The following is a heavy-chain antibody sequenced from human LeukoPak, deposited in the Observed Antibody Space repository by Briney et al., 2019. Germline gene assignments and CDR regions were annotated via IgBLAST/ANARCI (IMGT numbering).Heavy chain of an antibody. CDR3: AMVAAPRYAFVF. D-gene: IGHD2-15*01. V-gene: IGHV1-58*01. CDR2: IVVGSGNT. Sequence: GASVKVSCKASGFTFTSSAVQWVRQARGQRLEWIGWIVVGSGNTNYAQKFQERVTITRDMSTSTAYMELSSLRSEDTAVYYCAMVAAPRYAFVFWGQGTMVTVSS. J-gene: IGHJ3*01. CDR1: GFTFTSSA.